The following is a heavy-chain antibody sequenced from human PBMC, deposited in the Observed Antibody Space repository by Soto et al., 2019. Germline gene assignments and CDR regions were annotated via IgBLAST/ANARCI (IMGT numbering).Heavy chain of an antibody. Sequence: PGGSLRLSCAASGFTFSSYSMNWVRQAPVKVLEWVSSISSSSSYIYYADSVKGRFTISRDNAKNSLYLQMNSLRAEDTAVYYCARMSSGYPVGLRYYYGMDVWGQGTTVTVYS. CDR1: GFTFSSYS. D-gene: IGHD3-22*01. J-gene: IGHJ6*02. V-gene: IGHV3-21*01. CDR2: ISSSSSYI. CDR3: ARMSSGYPVGLRYYYGMDV.